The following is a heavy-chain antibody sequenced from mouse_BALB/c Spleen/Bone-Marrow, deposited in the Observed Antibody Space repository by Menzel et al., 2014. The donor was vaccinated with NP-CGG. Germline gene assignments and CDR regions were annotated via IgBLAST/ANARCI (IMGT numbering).Heavy chain of an antibody. J-gene: IGHJ3*01. Sequence: EVKLVESGGGLVQPGGSLKLSCATSGFTFSDYYMYWVRQTPEKRLEWVAYISNGGGSTYYPDTVKGRFTNSRDNAKNTLYLQMSRLKSEDTAMYYCARHNYDETWFAYWGQGTLVTVSA. D-gene: IGHD2-4*01. CDR1: GFTFSDYY. V-gene: IGHV5-12*02. CDR2: ISNGGGST. CDR3: ARHNYDETWFAY.